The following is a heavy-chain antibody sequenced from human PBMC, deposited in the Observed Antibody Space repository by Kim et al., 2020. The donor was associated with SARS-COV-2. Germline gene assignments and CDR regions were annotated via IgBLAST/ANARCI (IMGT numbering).Heavy chain of an antibody. Sequence: GGSLRLSCAASGFTFDDYAMHWVRQAPGKGLEWVSLISGDGGRTYYADSVKGRFTISRDNSKSSLYLQMNRLRTEDTALYYCVKDTSGVGIEYWGQGTLVTVSS. CDR3: VKDTSGVGIEY. CDR1: GFTFDDYA. V-gene: IGHV3-43*02. CDR2: ISGDGGRT. D-gene: IGHD2-15*01. J-gene: IGHJ4*02.